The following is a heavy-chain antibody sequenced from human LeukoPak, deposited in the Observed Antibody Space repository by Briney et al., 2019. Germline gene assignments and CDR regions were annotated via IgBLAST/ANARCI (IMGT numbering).Heavy chain of an antibody. V-gene: IGHV1-46*01. CDR2: INPTGGST. CDR1: GYTFTSYF. Sequence: ASVKVSCKASGYTFTSYFMHWVRQAPGQGLEWMGIINPTGGSTSYAQKFQGRVTMTRDTSTSTVYMELSSLRSEDTAVYYCARDLDYGGNPSPLGDWGQGTLVTVSS. D-gene: IGHD4-23*01. CDR3: ARDLDYGGNPSPLGD. J-gene: IGHJ4*02.